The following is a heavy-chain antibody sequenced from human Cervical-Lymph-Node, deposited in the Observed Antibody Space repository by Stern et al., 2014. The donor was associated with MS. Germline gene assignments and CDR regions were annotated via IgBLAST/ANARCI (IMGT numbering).Heavy chain of an antibody. CDR3: ARDQGDAIFDP. V-gene: IGHV3-33*01. D-gene: IGHD2-21*02. J-gene: IGHJ5*02. CDR1: GFTFSSYG. Sequence: VQLVESGGGVVQPGRSLRLSCAASGFTFSSYGMHWVRQAPGKWLEWVAVIWYDGSNKYYADSVKGRFTISRDNSKNTLYLQMNSLRAEDTAVYYCARDQGDAIFDPWGQGTLVTVSS. CDR2: IWYDGSNK.